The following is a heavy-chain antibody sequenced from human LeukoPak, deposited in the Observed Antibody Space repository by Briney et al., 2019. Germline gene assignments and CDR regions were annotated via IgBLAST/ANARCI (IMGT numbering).Heavy chain of an antibody. D-gene: IGHD2-15*01. CDR2: ISGSGGST. J-gene: IGHJ5*02. CDR1: GFTFSSYA. CDR3: AKDLEKGVATTIWFDP. V-gene: IGHV3-23*01. Sequence: GGSLRLSCAASGFTFSSYAMSWVRQAPGKGLEWVSAISGSGGSTYYADSVKGRFTISRDNSKNTLYLQMNSLRAEDTAVYYCAKDLEKGVATTIWFDPWGQGTLVTVSS.